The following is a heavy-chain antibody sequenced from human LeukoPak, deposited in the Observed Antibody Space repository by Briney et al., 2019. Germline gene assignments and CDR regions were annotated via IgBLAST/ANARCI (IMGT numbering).Heavy chain of an antibody. D-gene: IGHD3-10*01. CDR3: ASGSGSYRTPYYYMDV. Sequence: PGGSLRLSCAASGFTFSSYAMSWVRQAPGKGLEWVSAISGGGHNTYYADSVKGRFTISRDNSKNTLYLQMNSLRAEDTAVYYCASGSGSYRTPYYYMDVWGTGTTVTVSS. V-gene: IGHV3-23*01. CDR1: GFTFSSYA. J-gene: IGHJ6*03. CDR2: ISGGGHNT.